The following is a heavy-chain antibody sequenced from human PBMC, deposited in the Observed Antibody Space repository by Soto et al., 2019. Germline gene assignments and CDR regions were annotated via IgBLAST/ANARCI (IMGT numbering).Heavy chain of an antibody. Sequence: SETLSLTCAVYGGSFSGYYWSWIRQPPGKGLEWIGEINHSGSTNYNPSLKSRVTISVDTSKNQFSLKLSSVTAADTAVYYCARCYPDPVTAAGQDDAFDIWGQGTMVTVS. D-gene: IGHD6-13*01. CDR1: GGSFSGYY. CDR3: ARCYPDPVTAAGQDDAFDI. J-gene: IGHJ3*02. V-gene: IGHV4-34*01. CDR2: INHSGST.